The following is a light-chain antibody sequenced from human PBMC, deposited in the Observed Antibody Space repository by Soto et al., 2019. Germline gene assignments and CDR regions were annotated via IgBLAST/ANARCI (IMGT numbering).Light chain of an antibody. J-gene: IGKJ1*01. V-gene: IGKV3-20*01. CDR1: QSVSSSY. CDR2: GAS. CDR3: RQYNSYSWT. Sequence: EIVLTQSPGTLSLSPGERATLSCRASQSVSSSYLAWYQQKPGQAPRLLIYGASSRATGIPDRFSGSGSGTDFTLTISSLQPDDFATYYCRQYNSYSWTFGQGTKVDIK.